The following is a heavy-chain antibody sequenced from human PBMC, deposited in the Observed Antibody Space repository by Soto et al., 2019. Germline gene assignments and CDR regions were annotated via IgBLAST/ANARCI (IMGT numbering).Heavy chain of an antibody. CDR1: GFTFSSYA. D-gene: IGHD3-10*01. V-gene: IGHV3-30-3*01. CDR3: ARDITRFGELLYY. Sequence: QVQLVESGGGVVQPGRSLRLSCAASGFTFSSYAMHWVRQAPGKGLEWVAVISYDGSNKYYADSVKGRFTISRDNSKNTQYMKMNSLRAEDTAVYYCARDITRFGELLYYWGQGTLVTVSS. J-gene: IGHJ4*02. CDR2: ISYDGSNK.